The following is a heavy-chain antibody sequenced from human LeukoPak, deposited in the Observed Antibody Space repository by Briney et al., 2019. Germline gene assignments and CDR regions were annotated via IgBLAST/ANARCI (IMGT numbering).Heavy chain of an antibody. J-gene: IGHJ1*01. V-gene: IGHV3-43*01. CDR2: ISWDGGST. CDR1: GFTFDDYT. D-gene: IGHD2-2*01. CDR3: AKDSPAAKYFQH. Sequence: GGSLRLSCAASGFTFDDYTMHWVRQAPGKGLEWVSLISWDGGSTYYADSVKGRFTISRDNSKNSLYLQMNSLRTEDTALYYCAKDSPAAKYFQHWGQGTLVTVSS.